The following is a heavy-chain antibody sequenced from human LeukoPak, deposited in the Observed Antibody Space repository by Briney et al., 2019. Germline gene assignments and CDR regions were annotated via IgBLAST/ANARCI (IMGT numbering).Heavy chain of an antibody. CDR1: GYTFTSYG. CDR3: ARDHVDTAMEYYYYMDV. CDR2: INPNSGGT. J-gene: IGHJ6*03. V-gene: IGHV1-2*02. D-gene: IGHD5-18*01. Sequence: GASVKVSCKASGYTFTSYGISWVRQAPGQGLEWMGWINPNSGGTNYAQKFQGRVTMTRDTSISTAYMELSRLRSDDTAVYYCARDHVDTAMEYYYYMDVWGKGTTVTVSS.